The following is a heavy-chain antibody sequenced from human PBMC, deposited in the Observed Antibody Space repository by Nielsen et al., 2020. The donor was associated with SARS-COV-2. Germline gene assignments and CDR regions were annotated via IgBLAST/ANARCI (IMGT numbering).Heavy chain of an antibody. V-gene: IGHV1-69*13. Sequence: SVKVSCKASGGTFSSHAISWVRQAPGQGLEWMGGIIPIFGTANYAQKFQGRVTITADESTSTAYMELSSLRSEDTAVYYCARESVIAAQFDPWGQGTLVTVSS. J-gene: IGHJ5*02. D-gene: IGHD6-6*01. CDR1: GGTFSSHA. CDR2: IIPIFGTA. CDR3: ARESVIAAQFDP.